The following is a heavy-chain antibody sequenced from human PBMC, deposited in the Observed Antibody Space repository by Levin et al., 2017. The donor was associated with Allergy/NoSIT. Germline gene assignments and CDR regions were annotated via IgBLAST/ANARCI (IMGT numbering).Heavy chain of an antibody. J-gene: IGHJ4*02. CDR1: GFTFSSYT. V-gene: IGHV3-23*01. D-gene: IGHD6-19*01. CDR2: ISGSGGGT. CDR3: AKNSSANYFDY. Sequence: SCAASGFTFSSYTTNWVRQAPGKGLEWLSSISGSGGGTFYADSVKGRFTISRDFSKNTIYLQMNSLISDDTAVYYCAKNSSANYFDYWGQGTLVTVSS.